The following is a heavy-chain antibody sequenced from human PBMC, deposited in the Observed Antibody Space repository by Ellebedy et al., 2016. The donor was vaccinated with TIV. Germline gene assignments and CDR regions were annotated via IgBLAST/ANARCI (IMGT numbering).Heavy chain of an antibody. CDR3: AREVTNHWFDP. Sequence: SETLSLTXTVSGGSISSYYWSWIRQPPGKGLEWIGYIYHSGSTNYNPSLKSRVTISVDPSKDQFSLKLSSVTAADTAVYYCAREVTNHWFDPWGQGTLVTVSS. CDR2: IYHSGST. V-gene: IGHV4-59*01. CDR1: GGSISSYY. D-gene: IGHD4-11*01. J-gene: IGHJ5*02.